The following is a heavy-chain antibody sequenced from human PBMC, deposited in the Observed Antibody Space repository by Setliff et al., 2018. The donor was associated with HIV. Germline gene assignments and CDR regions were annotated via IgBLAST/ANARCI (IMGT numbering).Heavy chain of an antibody. CDR3: ARQDIPTGYYLFDY. CDR1: GYTFTSYD. CDR2: MNPNSGNT. Sequence: ASVKVSCKASGYTFTSYDINWVRQATGQGLEWMGWMNPNSGNTGYAQKFQGRVTMTRNTSISTAYMELSSLTSDDTALYYCARQDIPTGYYLFDYWGQGTQVTVSS. V-gene: IGHV1-8*02. J-gene: IGHJ4*02. D-gene: IGHD3-9*01.